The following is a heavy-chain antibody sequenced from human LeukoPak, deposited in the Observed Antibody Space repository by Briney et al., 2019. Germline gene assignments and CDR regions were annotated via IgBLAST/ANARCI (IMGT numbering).Heavy chain of an antibody. Sequence: PSETLSLTCTVSGGSISSSSYYWGWIRQPPGKGLEWIGRIYYSGSTYYNPSLKSRVTISVDTSKNQFSLKLSSVTAADTAVYYCANRYCSSTSCYTRFDYWGQGTLVTVSS. CDR3: ANRYCSSTSCYTRFDY. J-gene: IGHJ4*02. CDR1: GGSISSSSYY. D-gene: IGHD2-2*02. CDR2: IYYSGST. V-gene: IGHV4-39*01.